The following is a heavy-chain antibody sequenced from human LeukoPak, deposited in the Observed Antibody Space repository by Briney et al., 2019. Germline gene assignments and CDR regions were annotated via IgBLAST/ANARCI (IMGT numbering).Heavy chain of an antibody. D-gene: IGHD2-21*02. Sequence: GESLKISCKGSGYSFTSYWIGWVRQMPGKGLEWMGIIYPGDSDTRYSPSFQGQVTISADKSISTAYLQWSSLKASDTAMYYCARQGYCGGDCYTYYFDYWGQGTLVTVSS. J-gene: IGHJ4*02. CDR1: GYSFTSYW. CDR2: IYPGDSDT. CDR3: ARQGYCGGDCYTYYFDY. V-gene: IGHV5-51*01.